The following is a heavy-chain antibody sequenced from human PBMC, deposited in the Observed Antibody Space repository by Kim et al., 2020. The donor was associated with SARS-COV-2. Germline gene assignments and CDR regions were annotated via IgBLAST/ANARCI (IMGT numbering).Heavy chain of an antibody. J-gene: IGHJ4*02. CDR3: ASNLSGYCSSTSCYMEMATIL. Sequence: GGSLRLSCAASGFTFSSYWMSWVRQAPGKGLEWVANIKQDGSEKYYVDSVKGRFTISRDNAKNSLYLQMNSLRAEDTAVYYCASNLSGYCSSTSCYMEMATILWGQGTLVTVSS. V-gene: IGHV3-7*01. D-gene: IGHD2-2*02. CDR2: IKQDGSEK. CDR1: GFTFSSYW.